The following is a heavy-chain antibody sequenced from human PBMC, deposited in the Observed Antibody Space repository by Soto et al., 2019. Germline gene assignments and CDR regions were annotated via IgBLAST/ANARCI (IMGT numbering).Heavy chain of an antibody. CDR3: ARDDITMIRY. Sequence: KSSETLSLTCTVSGGSISSGGYYWSWIRQHPGKGLEWIGYIYYSGSTYYNPSLKSRVTISVDTSKNQFSLKLSSVTAADTAVYYCARDDITMIRYWGQGTMVTVYS. CDR2: IYYSGST. D-gene: IGHD3-22*01. V-gene: IGHV4-31*03. J-gene: IGHJ4*02. CDR1: GGSISSGGYY.